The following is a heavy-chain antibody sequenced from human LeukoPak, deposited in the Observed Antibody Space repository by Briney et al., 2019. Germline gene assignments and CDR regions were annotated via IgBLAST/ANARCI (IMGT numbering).Heavy chain of an antibody. CDR3: ARDVGGYLQH. CDR2: INHSGST. D-gene: IGHD3-10*01. J-gene: IGHJ1*01. Sequence: SETLSLTCAVYGGSFSGYYWSWIRQPPGKGLEWIGEINHSGSTNYNPSLKSQVTISVDTSKNQFSLKLSSVTAADTAVDYCARDVGGYLQHWGQGTRVTVFS. CDR1: GGSFSGYY. V-gene: IGHV4-34*01.